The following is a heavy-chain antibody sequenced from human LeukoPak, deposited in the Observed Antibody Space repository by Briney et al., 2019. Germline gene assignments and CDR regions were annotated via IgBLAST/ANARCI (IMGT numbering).Heavy chain of an antibody. Sequence: TLSLTCTVSGGSISSGGYYWSWIRQPPGKGLEWIGYIYHSGSTYYNPSLKSRVTISVDRSKNQFSLKLSSVTAADTAVYYCARAAAGIWVDYWGQGTLVTVSS. D-gene: IGHD6-13*01. V-gene: IGHV4-30-2*01. J-gene: IGHJ4*02. CDR2: IYHSGST. CDR1: GGSISSGGYY. CDR3: ARAAAGIWVDY.